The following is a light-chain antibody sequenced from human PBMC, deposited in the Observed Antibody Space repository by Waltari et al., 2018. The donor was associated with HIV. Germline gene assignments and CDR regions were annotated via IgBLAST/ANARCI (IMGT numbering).Light chain of an antibody. CDR3: QVWHYSVF. V-gene: IGLV3-9*01. CDR1: NIGTKD. J-gene: IGLJ2*01. CDR2: NNN. Sequence: SYALTQQLSVSVALGQTARLTCGGSNIGTKDVHWYQQRPGQAPLLVIYNNNNRPSGIPERFSGSKSPNTATLTIRGAQAGDEAVYFCQVWHYSVFFGGGTNLTVL.